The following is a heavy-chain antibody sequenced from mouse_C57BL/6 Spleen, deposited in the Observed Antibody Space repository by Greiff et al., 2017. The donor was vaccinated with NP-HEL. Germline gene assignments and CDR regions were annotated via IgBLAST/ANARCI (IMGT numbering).Heavy chain of an antibody. J-gene: IGHJ3*01. CDR1: GYTFTDYY. Sequence: VQLQQSGPELVKPGASVKISCKASGYTFTDYYMNWVKQSHGKSLEWIGDINPNNGGTSYNQKFKGKATLTVDKSSSTAYMELRSLTSEDSAVYYCASSYYYGSSCAYWGQGTLVTVSA. CDR2: INPNNGGT. CDR3: ASSYYYGSSCAY. D-gene: IGHD1-1*01. V-gene: IGHV1-26*01.